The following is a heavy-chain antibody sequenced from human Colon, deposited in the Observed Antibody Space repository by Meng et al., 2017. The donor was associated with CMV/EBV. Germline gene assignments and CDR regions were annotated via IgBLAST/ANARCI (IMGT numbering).Heavy chain of an antibody. CDR1: GFGCSSDG. Sequence: LSCAASGFGCSSDGMHWVRRAPGKGLMWVSRINSEGSSTSHADSVKGRFTISRDNAKNTLYLQMNSLRAEDTAVYYCTSLNALRSSDYWGQGTLVTVSS. CDR2: INSEGSST. CDR3: TSLNALRSSDY. D-gene: IGHD4-17*01. V-gene: IGHV3-74*01. J-gene: IGHJ4*02.